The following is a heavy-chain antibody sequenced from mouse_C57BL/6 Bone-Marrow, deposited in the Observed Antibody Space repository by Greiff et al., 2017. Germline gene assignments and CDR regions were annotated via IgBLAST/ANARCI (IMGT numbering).Heavy chain of an antibody. Sequence: VHLVESGAELARPGASVKLSCKASGYTFTSYGISWVKQRTGQGLEWIGEIYPRSGNTYYNEKFKGKATLTADKSSSTAYMGLRSLTSEDSAVYFCARRNLGAWFAYWGQGTLVTVSA. J-gene: IGHJ3*01. CDR3: ARRNLGAWFAY. V-gene: IGHV1-81*01. CDR1: GYTFTSYG. D-gene: IGHD4-1*01. CDR2: IYPRSGNT.